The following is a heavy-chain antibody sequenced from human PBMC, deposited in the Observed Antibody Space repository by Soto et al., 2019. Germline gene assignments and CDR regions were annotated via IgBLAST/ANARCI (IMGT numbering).Heavy chain of an antibody. D-gene: IGHD6-19*01. CDR3: ARVGGWSFWYFNL. J-gene: IGHJ4*02. CDR2: ILHSGST. V-gene: IGHV4-38-2*01. Sequence: SETLSLTCAVSGFSIRSGLYWGWIRQPPGKGLEWIGNILHSGSTYYNPSLKSRVTISVDTSKNQFSLKLSSVTAADTAVYYCARVGGWSFWYFNLWGQGTLVTVSS. CDR1: GFSIRSGLY.